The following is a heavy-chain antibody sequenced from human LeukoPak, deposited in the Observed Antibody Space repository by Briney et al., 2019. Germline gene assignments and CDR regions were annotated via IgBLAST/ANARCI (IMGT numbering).Heavy chain of an antibody. CDR1: GITFSNYG. J-gene: IGHJ4*02. CDR3: AAMTGPTFDY. V-gene: IGHV3-23*01. CDR2: ISNSAGRT. D-gene: IGHD3-9*01. Sequence: GGSLRLSCAASGITFSNYGMSWVRQAPGKGLEWVAAISNSAGRTYYADSVKGRFTISRDNSKDTLFLLMNTLRADDTAVYYCAAMTGPTFDYWGQGTLVTVSS.